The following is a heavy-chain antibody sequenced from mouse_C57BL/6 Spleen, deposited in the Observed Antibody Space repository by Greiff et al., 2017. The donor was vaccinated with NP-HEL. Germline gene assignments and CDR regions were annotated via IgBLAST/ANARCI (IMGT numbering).Heavy chain of an antibody. V-gene: IGHV1-69*01. D-gene: IGHD2-5*01. J-gene: IGHJ1*03. CDR3: ARDYSNQGYFDV. CDR1: GYTFTSYW. CDR2: IDPSDSYT. Sequence: VQLQESGAELVMPGASVKLSCKASGYTFTSYWMHWVKQRPGQGLEWIGEIDPSDSYTNYNQKFKGKSTLTVDKSSSTAYMQLSSLTSEDSAVYYCARDYSNQGYFDVWGTGTTVTVSS.